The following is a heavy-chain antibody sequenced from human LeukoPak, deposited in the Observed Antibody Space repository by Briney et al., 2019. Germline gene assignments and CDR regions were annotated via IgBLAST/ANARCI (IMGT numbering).Heavy chain of an antibody. CDR2: IIPIFGTA. CDR1: GGTFSSYA. Sequence: SVKVSCKASGGTFSSYAISWVRQAPGQGLEWMGGIIPIFGTANYAQKFQGRVTITTDESTSTAYMELSRLRSDDTAVYYCARGELVVTRADDAFDIWGQGTMVTVSS. V-gene: IGHV1-69*05. J-gene: IGHJ3*02. CDR3: ARGELVVTRADDAFDI. D-gene: IGHD3-22*01.